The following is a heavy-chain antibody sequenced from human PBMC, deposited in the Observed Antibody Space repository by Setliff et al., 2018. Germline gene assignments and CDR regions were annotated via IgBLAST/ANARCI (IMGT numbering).Heavy chain of an antibody. V-gene: IGHV4-38-2*01. J-gene: IGHJ4*02. D-gene: IGHD3-22*01. Sequence: SETLSLTCAVSGYSISSDSYWGWIRQPPGKGLEWIASIYHTGSTYYNPSLKSRITMSVDTSKNQFSLMLYSVTAADTAIYYCARYDSSGYSENYYFDYWGQGTLVTVSS. CDR3: ARYDSSGYSENYYFDY. CDR1: GYSISSDSY. CDR2: IYHTGST.